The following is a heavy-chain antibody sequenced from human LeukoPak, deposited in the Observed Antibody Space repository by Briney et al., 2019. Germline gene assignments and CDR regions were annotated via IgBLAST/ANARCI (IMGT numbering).Heavy chain of an antibody. Sequence: ASVKVSCKASGYTFTGYYMHWVRQAPGQGLEWMGRINPNSGGTNYAQKFQGGVTMTRDTSISTAYMELSRLRSDDTAVYYCAASIAVAGLDYWGQGTLVTVSS. D-gene: IGHD6-19*01. V-gene: IGHV1-2*06. CDR1: GYTFTGYY. J-gene: IGHJ4*02. CDR3: AASIAVAGLDY. CDR2: INPNSGGT.